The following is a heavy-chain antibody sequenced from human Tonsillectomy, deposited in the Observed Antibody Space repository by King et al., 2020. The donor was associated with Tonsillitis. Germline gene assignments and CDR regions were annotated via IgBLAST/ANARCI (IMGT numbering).Heavy chain of an antibody. Sequence: VQLVESGGGLVQPGGSLRLSCAASGFTFSSYSMNWVRQAPGKGLEWVSYISSSSSTIYYADSAKGRFTISRDNAKNSLYLQMNSPRAEDTAAYYCARDRLYCSSTSCYDVPYGFDYWGQGTLVTVSS. J-gene: IGHJ4*02. CDR1: GFTFSSYS. CDR3: ARDRLYCSSTSCYDVPYGFDY. CDR2: ISSSSSTI. D-gene: IGHD2-2*01. V-gene: IGHV3-48*01.